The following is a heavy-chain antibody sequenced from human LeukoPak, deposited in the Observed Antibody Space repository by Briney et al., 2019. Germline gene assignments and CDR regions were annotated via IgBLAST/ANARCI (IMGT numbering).Heavy chain of an antibody. CDR2: ISSSSRYI. CDR3: AKGPVVTFDI. V-gene: IGHV3-21*04. D-gene: IGHD2-15*01. CDR1: GFTFSSYS. Sequence: GGSLRLSCAASGFTFSSYSMTWVRQAPGKGLEWVSSISSSSRYIYYADSMKGRFTISRGNAKNSLFLQMNSLRAEDTAVYYCAKGPVVTFDIWGQGTMVTVSS. J-gene: IGHJ3*02.